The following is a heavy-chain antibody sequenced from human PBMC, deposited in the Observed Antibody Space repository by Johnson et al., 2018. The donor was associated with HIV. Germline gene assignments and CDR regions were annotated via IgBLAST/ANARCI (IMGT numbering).Heavy chain of an antibody. D-gene: IGHD3-10*01. J-gene: IGHJ3*02. Sequence: QVQLVESGGGLVQPGGSLRLSCAASGFTFSSYAMHWVRQAPGKGLEWVAVISYDGSNNYYAVSVQGRFTISRDNSKNTLYLQMNSLRAEDTAVYYCARDPKRSGSYYKDAFDIWGQGTMVTVSS. CDR3: ARDPKRSGSYYKDAFDI. CDR1: GFTFSSYA. V-gene: IGHV3-30-3*01. CDR2: ISYDGSNN.